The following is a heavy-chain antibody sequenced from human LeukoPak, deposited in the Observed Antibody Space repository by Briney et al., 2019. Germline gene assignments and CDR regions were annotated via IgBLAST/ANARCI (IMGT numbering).Heavy chain of an antibody. Sequence: GGSLRLSCAASGFTFSSYAMSWVRQAPGKGLEWVSAISGSGGSTYYADSVKGRFTISRDNAKNSLYLQMNSLRAEDTAVYYCARGERLRFLEWLPYFDYWGQGTLVTVPS. CDR2: ISGSGGST. J-gene: IGHJ4*02. CDR1: GFTFSSYA. CDR3: ARGERLRFLEWLPYFDY. D-gene: IGHD3-3*01. V-gene: IGHV3-23*01.